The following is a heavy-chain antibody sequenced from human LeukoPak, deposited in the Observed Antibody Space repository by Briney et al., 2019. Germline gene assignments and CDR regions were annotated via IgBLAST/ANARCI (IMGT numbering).Heavy chain of an antibody. CDR3: AALVGPTKAIDY. J-gene: IGHJ4*02. CDR1: GGSINSYY. V-gene: IGHV4-59*01. D-gene: IGHD1-26*01. Sequence: SETPSLTCTVSGGSINSYYWSWIRQPPGKRLEWIGYIFCSGSTTYSKYNPSLKSRVTISVDTSKNQFSLRLTSVTAADTAVYYCAALVGPTKAIDYWGQGTLVTVSS. CDR2: IFCSGSTTYS.